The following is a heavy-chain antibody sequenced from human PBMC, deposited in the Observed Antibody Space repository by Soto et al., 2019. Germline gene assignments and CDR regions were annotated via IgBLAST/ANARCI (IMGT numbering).Heavy chain of an antibody. CDR1: GFTFSNYA. CDR2: ISSAGTNK. Sequence: VQLVESGGGVVQPGRSLRLSCAASGFTFSNYAMHWVRQAPGKGLEWVALISSAGTNKYYADSVKGRFTISRDNSRSTSYLQVNSLRTEDTAVYFCAREAESVVGPSYYFFYGMDVWGQGTTVTVSS. CDR3: AREAESVVGPSYYFFYGMDV. J-gene: IGHJ6*02. V-gene: IGHV3-30-3*01. D-gene: IGHD1-26*01.